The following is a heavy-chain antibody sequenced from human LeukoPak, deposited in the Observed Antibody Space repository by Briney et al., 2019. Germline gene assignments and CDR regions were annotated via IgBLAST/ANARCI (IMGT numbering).Heavy chain of an antibody. Sequence: PGGSLRLSCASCGFTFSNAWMSWVRQAPGKGLEWVGRIKSKTDGGTTDYAAPVKGRFTITRDDSKNTLYLQMNSLKTEDTAVYYCTTGGLVGATLDDAFDIWGQGTMVTVSS. CDR1: GFTFSNAW. J-gene: IGHJ3*02. CDR3: TTGGLVGATLDDAFDI. D-gene: IGHD1-26*01. V-gene: IGHV3-15*01. CDR2: IKSKTDGGTT.